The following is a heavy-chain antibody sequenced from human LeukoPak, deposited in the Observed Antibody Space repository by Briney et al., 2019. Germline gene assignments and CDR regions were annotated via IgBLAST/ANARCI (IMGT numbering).Heavy chain of an antibody. J-gene: IGHJ4*02. D-gene: IGHD5-18*01. CDR2: IIPIFGTA. Sequence: ASVKVSCKASGGTFSSYAISWVRQAPGQGLEWMGGIIPIFGTANYAQKFQGRVTITADESTSTAYMELSSLRSEDTAVYYCARALDTARPFDYWGQGTLVTVSS. CDR1: GGTFSSYA. V-gene: IGHV1-69*13. CDR3: ARALDTARPFDY.